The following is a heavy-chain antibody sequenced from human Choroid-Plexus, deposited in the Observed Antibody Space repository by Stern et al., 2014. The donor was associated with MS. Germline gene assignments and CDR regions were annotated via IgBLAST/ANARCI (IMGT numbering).Heavy chain of an antibody. CDR2: ISYDGSK. V-gene: IGHV3-30*18. CDR3: AKDRQYLTFFFDF. CDR1: GFSFSSFG. D-gene: IGHD2/OR15-2a*01. J-gene: IGHJ4*02. Sequence: QLQLQGSGGGVVQPGRPLRLSCAASGFSFSSFGMHWVRQAPGKGLEWVALISYDGSKDYADSVKGRFAISRDNSKNTLYLQMNSLRAEDTAVYYCAKDRQYLTFFFDFWGQGSLVTVSS.